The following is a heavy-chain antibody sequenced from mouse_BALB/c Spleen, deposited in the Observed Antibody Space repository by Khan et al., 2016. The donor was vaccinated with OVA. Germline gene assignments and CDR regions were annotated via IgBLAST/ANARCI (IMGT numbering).Heavy chain of an antibody. CDR1: GYTFTDYE. Sequence: VKLLESGAELVRPGASVTLSCKASGYTFTDYEMHWVKQTPVHGLEWIGAIDPETGGTAYNQKFKGKATLTADKSSSTAYMELRSLTSEDSAVYYCTRVITTRVYYAMDYWGQGPSVTVSS. CDR3: TRVITTRVYYAMDY. J-gene: IGHJ4*01. CDR2: IDPETGGT. V-gene: IGHV1-15*01. D-gene: IGHD2-4*01.